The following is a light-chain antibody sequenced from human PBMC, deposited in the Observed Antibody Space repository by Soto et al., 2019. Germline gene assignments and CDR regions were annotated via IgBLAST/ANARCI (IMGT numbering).Light chain of an antibody. CDR3: GTWDSSLTVVL. CDR2: DNN. CDR1: SSNIGNNY. Sequence: QSVLTQPPSVSAAPGQKVTISCSGGSSNIGNNYVSWYQQFPGTALKLLIYDNNKRPSEIPARFSGSKSGTSATLGITGLQTGDEADYYCGTWDSSLTVVLFGGGTKLTVL. V-gene: IGLV1-51*01. J-gene: IGLJ2*01.